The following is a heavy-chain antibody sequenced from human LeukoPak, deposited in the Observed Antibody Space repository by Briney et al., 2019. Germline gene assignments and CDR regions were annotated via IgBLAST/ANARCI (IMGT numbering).Heavy chain of an antibody. V-gene: IGHV3-30*18. D-gene: IGHD3-22*01. Sequence: GRSLRLSCAASGFTFSNYAMHWVRQAPGKGLEWVAVISYDGSKKYYADSVKGRFTISRDSSKNMLYLQMNSLRVEDTAVYYCAKGFSSGPWDACDIWGQGTMVTVSS. CDR2: ISYDGSKK. CDR3: AKGFSSGPWDACDI. J-gene: IGHJ3*02. CDR1: GFTFSNYA.